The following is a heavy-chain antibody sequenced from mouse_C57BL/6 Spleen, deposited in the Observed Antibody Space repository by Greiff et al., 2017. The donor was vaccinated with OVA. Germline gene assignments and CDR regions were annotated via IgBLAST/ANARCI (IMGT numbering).Heavy chain of an antibody. D-gene: IGHD2-4*01. Sequence: DVHLVESGGGLVKPGGSLKLSCAASGFTFSSYAMSWVRQTPEKRLEWVATISDGGSYTYYPDNVKGRFTISRDNAKNNLYLQMSHLKSEDTAMYYCARDDDYALYFDYWGQGTTLTVSS. V-gene: IGHV5-4*01. CDR1: GFTFSSYA. CDR3: ARDDDYALYFDY. CDR2: ISDGGSYT. J-gene: IGHJ2*01.